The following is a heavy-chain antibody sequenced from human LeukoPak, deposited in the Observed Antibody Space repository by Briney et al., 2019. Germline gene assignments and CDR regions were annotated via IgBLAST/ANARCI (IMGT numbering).Heavy chain of an antibody. CDR3: ATYSTRNAREFQS. D-gene: IGHD4-11*01. CDR1: GFTFSSNG. CDR2: ISATGGTI. Sequence: GGSLRLSCAASGFTFSSNGMNWVRQAPGKGLEWVSYISATGGTIYYADSVKGRFTISRDNAKMSLYLQMNSLRVEDTAVYYCATYSTRNAREFQSWGQGTLVTVSS. V-gene: IGHV3-48*03. J-gene: IGHJ1*01.